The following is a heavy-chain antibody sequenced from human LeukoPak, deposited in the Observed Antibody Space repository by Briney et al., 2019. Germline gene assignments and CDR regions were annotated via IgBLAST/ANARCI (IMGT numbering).Heavy chain of an antibody. CDR1: GYNFNRYT. Sequence: ASVKVSCKTSGYNFNRYTITWVRQAPGQGLEWMGWVSTSNGDTNYADKFQGRVTMTTETVTKTAYMELRRLRSGDTAMYFCARVSDTSMVTPGFDSWGQGTLVNVSS. CDR2: VSTSNGDT. D-gene: IGHD5-18*01. V-gene: IGHV1-18*01. CDR3: ARVSDTSMVTPGFDS. J-gene: IGHJ4*02.